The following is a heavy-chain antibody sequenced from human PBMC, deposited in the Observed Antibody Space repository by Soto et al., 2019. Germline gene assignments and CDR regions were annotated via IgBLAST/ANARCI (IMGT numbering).Heavy chain of an antibody. CDR1: GFTFNSHA. CDR3: ARGFGAGGDYDYGVDV. D-gene: IGHD3-10*01. J-gene: IGHJ6*02. CDR2: VSGTGGIT. V-gene: IGHV3-23*01. Sequence: GGSLRLSCEASGFTFNSHAMNWVRQAPGKGLEWVSVVSGTGGITYYADSVKGRFTISRDNSKNTVYLQMNSLRAEDTALYYCARGFGAGGDYDYGVDVWGQGTTVTVSS.